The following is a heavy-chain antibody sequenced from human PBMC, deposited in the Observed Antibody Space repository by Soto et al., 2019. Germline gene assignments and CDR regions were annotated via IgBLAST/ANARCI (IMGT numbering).Heavy chain of an antibody. J-gene: IGHJ4*02. CDR2: ISGRGST. Sequence: EVQLLESWGGLLQPGESLRLSCAASGFTFSSYAMSWVRQAPGKGLERVSSISGRGSTNYADSVKGRFTISRDNSKNTLYLQTNSLRADDTAVYYCAKEKDYEYVWGTYRYASDNWGQGTLVTVSS. D-gene: IGHD3-16*02. CDR3: AKEKDYEYVWGTYRYASDN. CDR1: GFTFSSYA. V-gene: IGHV3-23*01.